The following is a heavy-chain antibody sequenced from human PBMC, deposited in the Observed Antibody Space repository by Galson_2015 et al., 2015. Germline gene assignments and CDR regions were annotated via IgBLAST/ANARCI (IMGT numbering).Heavy chain of an antibody. Sequence: SLRLSCAASGFTFSSDWMHWVRQAPGKGLVWVSRINSDGTDKTYADSVKGRFTISRDNAKNTLYLQMNSLRAEDTAVYYCARDPLWDRTVGFDYRGQGTLSPPPQ. CDR3: ARDPLWDRTVGFDY. J-gene: IGHJ4*02. V-gene: IGHV3-74*01. CDR1: GFTFSSDW. CDR2: INSDGTDK. D-gene: IGHD3-16*01.